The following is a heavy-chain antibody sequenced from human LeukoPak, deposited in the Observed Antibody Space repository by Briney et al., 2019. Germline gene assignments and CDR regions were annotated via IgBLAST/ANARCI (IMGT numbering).Heavy chain of an antibody. J-gene: IGHJ4*02. Sequence: SETLSLTCAVYGRSFSGYYWSWIRQPPGKGLEWIGEINHSGSTNYNPSLKSRVTISVDTSKNQFSLKLSSVTAADAAVYYCARGKTRVDYWGQGTLVTVSS. CDR2: INHSGST. CDR1: GRSFSGYY. V-gene: IGHV4-34*01. CDR3: ARGKTRVDY.